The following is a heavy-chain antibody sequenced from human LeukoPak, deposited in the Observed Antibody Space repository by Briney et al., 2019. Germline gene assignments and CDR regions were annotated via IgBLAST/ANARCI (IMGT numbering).Heavy chain of an antibody. CDR3: ARGAAAGMALNWFDP. Sequence: SVKASCKASGYTFTAYYMHWVRQAPGHGLEWMGRINPNSGVANYATKFQRRVTMTRAPSISTTFMELSRLISEDPTLYYCARGAAAGMALNWFDPWGQGTLVTVSS. J-gene: IGHJ5*02. CDR2: INPNSGVA. CDR1: GYTFTAYY. D-gene: IGHD6-13*01. V-gene: IGHV1-2*06.